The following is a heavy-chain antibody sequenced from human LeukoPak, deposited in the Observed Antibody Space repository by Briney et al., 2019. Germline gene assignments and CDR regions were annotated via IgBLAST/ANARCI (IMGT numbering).Heavy chain of an antibody. Sequence: SETLSLTXTVSGGSISSSSYYWGWIRQPPGKGLEWIGSIYYSGSTYYNPSLKSRVTISVDTSKNQFSLKLSSVTAADTAVYYCARRRITYSSGGTGASGYFDYWGQGTLVTVSS. V-gene: IGHV4-39*01. CDR3: ARRRITYSSGGTGASGYFDY. D-gene: IGHD6-19*01. CDR1: GGSISSSSYY. J-gene: IGHJ4*02. CDR2: IYYSGST.